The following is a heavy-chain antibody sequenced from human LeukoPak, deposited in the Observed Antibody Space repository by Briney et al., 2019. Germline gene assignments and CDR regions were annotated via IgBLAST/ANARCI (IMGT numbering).Heavy chain of an antibody. V-gene: IGHV3-9*01. CDR1: GFTFDDYA. CDR2: ISWNSGSI. J-gene: IGHJ4*02. D-gene: IGHD3-10*01. Sequence: GRSLRLSCAASGFTFDDYAMHWVRQAPGKGLEWVSGISWNSGSIGYADSVKGRFTISRDNAKNSLYLQMNSLRAEDTALYYCAIDISYGSGSYGFDYWGQGTLVTVSS. CDR3: AIDISYGSGSYGFDY.